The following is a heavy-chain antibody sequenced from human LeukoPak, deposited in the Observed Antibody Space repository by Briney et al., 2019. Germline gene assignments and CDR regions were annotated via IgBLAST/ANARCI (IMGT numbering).Heavy chain of an antibody. V-gene: IGHV4-39*07. CDR1: GGSISGSSYY. CDR2: IFYSGST. CDR3: AREVGATLDYYYYYGMDV. J-gene: IGHJ6*02. D-gene: IGHD1-26*01. Sequence: PSETLSLTCTVSGGSISGSSYYWGWLRQPPGKGLQWIGNIFYSGSTYYNPSLKSRVTISVDKSKNQFSLKLSSVTAADTAVYYCAREVGATLDYYYYYGMDVWGQGTTVTVSS.